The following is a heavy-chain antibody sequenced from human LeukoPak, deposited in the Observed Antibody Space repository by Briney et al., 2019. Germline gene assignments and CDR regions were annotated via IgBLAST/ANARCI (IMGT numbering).Heavy chain of an antibody. J-gene: IGHJ4*02. CDR1: GFIFSSYG. Sequence: PGGSLRLSCAASGFIFSSYGMHWVRQAPGKGLEWMAVIRYDGSKKYYADSVQGRFTISRDNSKNTLYLQTNSLRTDDTAVYYCAKSSKTGQLVPFDYWGQGTLVTVSS. V-gene: IGHV3-30*02. CDR2: IRYDGSKK. D-gene: IGHD6-6*01. CDR3: AKSSKTGQLVPFDY.